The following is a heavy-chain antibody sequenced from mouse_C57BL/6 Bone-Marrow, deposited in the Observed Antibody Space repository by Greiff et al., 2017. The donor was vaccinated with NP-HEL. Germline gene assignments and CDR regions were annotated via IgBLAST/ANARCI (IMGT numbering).Heavy chain of an antibody. CDR2: ISSGGSYT. Sequence: EVQLQESGGDLVKPGGSLKLSCAASGFTFSSYGMSWVRQTPDKRLEWVATISSGGSYTYYPDSVKGRFTISRDNAKNTLYLQMSSLKSEDTAMYYCARQGSTVVPHYYAMDYWGQGTSVTVSS. V-gene: IGHV5-6*01. D-gene: IGHD1-1*01. J-gene: IGHJ4*01. CDR1: GFTFSSYG. CDR3: ARQGSTVVPHYYAMDY.